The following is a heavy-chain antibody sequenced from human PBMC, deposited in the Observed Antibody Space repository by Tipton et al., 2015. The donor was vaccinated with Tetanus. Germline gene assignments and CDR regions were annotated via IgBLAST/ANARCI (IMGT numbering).Heavy chain of an antibody. J-gene: IGHJ5*02. V-gene: IGHV4-39*07. Sequence: TLSLTCSVSGGSIDNNNYHWGWIRQRPGKGLEWIGTVFHSGRPNLNPSLKSRVTISVDTSKSQFSLNMSSVTAADTAVYYCAILPKHWLAPRGVPWGQGILVTVSS. CDR3: AILPKHWLAPRGVP. D-gene: IGHD6-19*01. CDR1: GGSIDNNNYH. CDR2: VFHSGRP.